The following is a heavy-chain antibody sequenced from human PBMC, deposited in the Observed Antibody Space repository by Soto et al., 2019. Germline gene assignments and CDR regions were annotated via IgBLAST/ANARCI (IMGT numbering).Heavy chain of an antibody. V-gene: IGHV1-18*04. Sequence: YTFTSYGISWVRQAPGQGLEWMGWISAYNGNTNYAQKLQGRVTMTTDTSTSTAYMELRSLRSDDTAVYYCARDEYYYDSSGYSNWFDPWGQGTLVTVSS. CDR1: YTFTSYG. D-gene: IGHD3-22*01. CDR2: ISAYNGNT. CDR3: ARDEYYYDSSGYSNWFDP. J-gene: IGHJ5*02.